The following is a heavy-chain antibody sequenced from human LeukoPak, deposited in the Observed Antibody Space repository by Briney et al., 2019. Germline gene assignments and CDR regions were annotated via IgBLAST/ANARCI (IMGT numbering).Heavy chain of an antibody. J-gene: IGHJ5*02. CDR2: VNPSSGST. CDR3: ARAVGPRGGNWFDP. Sequence: ASVKVSCKASGYTFTGYYMHWVRQAPGQGLEWMGVVNPSSGSTTYSQKFQGRVTMTRDTSTSTVYMDLSSLRSEDTAVYYCARAVGPRGGNWFDPWGQGTLVTVSS. V-gene: IGHV1-46*01. D-gene: IGHD1-26*01. CDR1: GYTFTGYY.